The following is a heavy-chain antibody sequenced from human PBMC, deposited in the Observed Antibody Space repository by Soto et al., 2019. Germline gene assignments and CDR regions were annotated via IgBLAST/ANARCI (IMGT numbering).Heavy chain of an antibody. D-gene: IGHD2-2*01. CDR2: SIPIFGTA. CDR3: ARVGGRGDGSSTSAIYYGMDV. Sequence: QVQLVQSGAEVKKPGSSVKVSCKASGGTFSSYAISWVRQAPGQGLEWMGGSIPIFGTANYAQKFQGRVKITADESKSTAYMELRSLRSEDTAVYYCARVGGRGDGSSTSAIYYGMDVWGQGTTVTVSS. J-gene: IGHJ6*02. CDR1: GGTFSSYA. V-gene: IGHV1-69*01.